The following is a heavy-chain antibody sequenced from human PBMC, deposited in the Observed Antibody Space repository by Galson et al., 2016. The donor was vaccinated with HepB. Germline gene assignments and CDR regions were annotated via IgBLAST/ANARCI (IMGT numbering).Heavy chain of an antibody. CDR3: AKDQTESDFWSSYYSYFDY. V-gene: IGHV3-64D*06. D-gene: IGHD3-3*01. CDR2: IDNNGDKI. CDR1: GFAFSSYA. Sequence: SLRLSCAASGFAFSSYAMHWVRQAPGKGLECVSAIDNNGDKIFYADSVKGRFTISRDSSKYTLNLQMSSLRPEDTAVYYCAKDQTESDFWSSYYSYFDYWGQGTLVTVSS. J-gene: IGHJ4*02.